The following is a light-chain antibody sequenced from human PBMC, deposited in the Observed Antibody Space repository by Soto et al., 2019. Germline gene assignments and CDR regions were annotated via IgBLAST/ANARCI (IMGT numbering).Light chain of an antibody. V-gene: IGKV3-15*01. CDR3: QQYNNWPIT. CDR2: GAS. CDR1: QSVSND. Sequence: ETVMTQSPATLSVSPGERATLSCRASQSVSNDLAWYQQKLGQAPRLLIYGASSRASGIPARFGASGSGTEFTLTISSLQSEDFAVYYCQQYNNWPITFGPGTKVDIK. J-gene: IGKJ3*01.